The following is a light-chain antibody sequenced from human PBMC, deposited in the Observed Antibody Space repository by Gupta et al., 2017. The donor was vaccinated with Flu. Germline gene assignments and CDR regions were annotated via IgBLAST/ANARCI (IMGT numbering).Light chain of an antibody. Sequence: QSVLTQPRSVSGSPGPSVTISCTGSSSDVGLYEYVSWYQHHPGKAPSLIIYDVSRRPSGVPDRFSASTSGNTASLTISGLQAEDEADYHCCSYAGRYTWVFGGGTKVTVL. CDR2: DVS. V-gene: IGLV2-11*01. CDR1: SSDVGLYEY. J-gene: IGLJ2*01. CDR3: CSYAGRYTWV.